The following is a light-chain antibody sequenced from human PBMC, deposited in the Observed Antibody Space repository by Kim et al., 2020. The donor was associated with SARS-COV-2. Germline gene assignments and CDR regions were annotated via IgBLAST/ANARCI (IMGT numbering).Light chain of an antibody. Sequence: SPGERATLSCRASQSVGSNYLAWDQQKPGQTPRLLIYGASNRATGIPDRFGGSGSGTDFTLTIGRLEPEDFAVYYCQEYTSSPPYTFGQGTKLEI. J-gene: IGKJ2*01. CDR2: GAS. CDR1: QSVGSNY. V-gene: IGKV3-20*01. CDR3: QEYTSSPPYT.